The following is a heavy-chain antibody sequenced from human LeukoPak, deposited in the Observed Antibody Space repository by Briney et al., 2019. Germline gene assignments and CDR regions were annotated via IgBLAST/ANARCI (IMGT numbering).Heavy chain of an antibody. CDR2: INPNSGGT. CDR3: ARDPTYYDFWSGYYTKEGFDP. Sequence: ASVKVSCKASGYTFTGYYMHWVRQAPGQGLEWMGWINPNSGGTNYAQKFQGRVTMTRDTSISTAYMDLSRLRSDDTAVYYCARDPTYYDFWSGYYTKEGFDPWGQGTLVTVSS. V-gene: IGHV1-2*02. J-gene: IGHJ5*02. CDR1: GYTFTGYY. D-gene: IGHD3-3*01.